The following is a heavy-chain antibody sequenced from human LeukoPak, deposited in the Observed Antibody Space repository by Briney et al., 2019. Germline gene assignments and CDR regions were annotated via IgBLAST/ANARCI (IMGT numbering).Heavy chain of an antibody. V-gene: IGHV3-30-3*01. CDR1: GFTFSSYA. CDR3: ARDSSSSWSHNRILYYYYGMDV. J-gene: IGHJ6*02. CDR2: ISYDGSNK. Sequence: PGGSLRLSCAASGFTFSSYAMHWVRQAPGKGLEWVAVISYDGSNKYYADSVKGRFTISRDNSKNTLYLQMNSLRAEDTAVYYYARDSSSSWSHNRILYYYYGMDVWGQGTRVTVSS. D-gene: IGHD6-13*01.